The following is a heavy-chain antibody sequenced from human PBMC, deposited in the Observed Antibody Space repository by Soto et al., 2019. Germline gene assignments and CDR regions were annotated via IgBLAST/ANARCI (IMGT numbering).Heavy chain of an antibody. Sequence: SETLSLTCAVSSGSISSSNWWSWVRQPPGKGLEWIGEIYHSGSTNYNPSLKSRVTISVDKSKNQFSLKLSSVTAADTAVYYCAGASSGLPIYLGYWGPGTLVTVS. CDR3: AGASSGLPIYLGY. V-gene: IGHV4-4*02. J-gene: IGHJ4*01. CDR2: IYHSGST. CDR1: SGSISSSNW. D-gene: IGHD6-19*01.